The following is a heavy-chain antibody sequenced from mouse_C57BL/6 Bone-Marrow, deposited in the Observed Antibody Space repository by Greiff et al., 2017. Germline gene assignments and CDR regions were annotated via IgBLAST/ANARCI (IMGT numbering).Heavy chain of an antibody. V-gene: IGHV7-3*01. J-gene: IGHJ4*01. CDR3: ARSNSNSYYYAMDY. CDR1: GFTFTDYY. Sequence: EVMLVESGGGLVQPGGSLSLSCAASGFTFTDYYMSWVRQPPGKALEWLGFIRNKANGYTTEYSASVKGRFTISRDNSQSILYLQMNALRAEDSATYYCARSNSNSYYYAMDYWGQGTSVTVSS. CDR2: IRNKANGYTT. D-gene: IGHD2-5*01.